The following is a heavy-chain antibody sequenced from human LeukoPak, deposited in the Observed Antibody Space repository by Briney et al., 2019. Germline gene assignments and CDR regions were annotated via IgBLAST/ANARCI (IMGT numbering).Heavy chain of an antibody. D-gene: IGHD5-18*01. CDR2: ISYDGSNK. V-gene: IGHV3-30*03. CDR1: GFTFSSYG. J-gene: IGHJ4*02. Sequence: PGGSLRLSCAASGFTFSSYGMHWVRQAPGKGLEWVAVISYDGSNKYYADSVKGRFTISRDNSKNTLYLQMNSLRAEDTAVYYCARDGGYSYGVRGVLDYWGQGTLVTVSS. CDR3: ARDGGYSYGVRGVLDY.